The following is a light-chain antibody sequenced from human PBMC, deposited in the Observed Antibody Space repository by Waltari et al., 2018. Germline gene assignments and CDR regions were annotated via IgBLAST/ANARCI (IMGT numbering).Light chain of an antibody. CDR3: QQYNNWPPYT. Sequence: EIVMTQSPATLSVSPGERATLSCRASQSVSSSLAWYQQKPGQAPRLLIYGASTRATGIPARFSGSGSGTDFTLTISSLQSEDFAVYYCQQYNNWPPYTFGQGTKLEIK. J-gene: IGKJ2*01. CDR1: QSVSSS. CDR2: GAS. V-gene: IGKV3-15*01.